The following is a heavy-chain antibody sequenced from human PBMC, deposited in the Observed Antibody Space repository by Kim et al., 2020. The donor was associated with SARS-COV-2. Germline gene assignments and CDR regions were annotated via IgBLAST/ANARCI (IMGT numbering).Heavy chain of an antibody. Sequence: GGSLRLSCAASGFAFSGSAMHWVRQAPGKGLEWVGRIRTKANSYATAYAASLKGRFTISRDDSKNMSYLQMNSLQTDDAAVYYCSRDMYFYDSSAISLGYWGQGTPVTVSA. CDR3: SRDMYFYDSSAISLGY. CDR1: GFAFSGSA. J-gene: IGHJ4*02. D-gene: IGHD3-22*01. CDR2: IRTKANSYAT. V-gene: IGHV3-73*01.